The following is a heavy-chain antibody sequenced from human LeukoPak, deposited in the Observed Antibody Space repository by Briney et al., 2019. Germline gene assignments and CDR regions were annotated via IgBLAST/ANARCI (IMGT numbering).Heavy chain of an antibody. CDR1: GFTFSSFS. Sequence: GGSLRLSCAASGFTFSSFSMNWVRQAPGKGLEWVSFITGSSSTIYYADSVKGRFTISRDNAKNSLYLQMDSLRAEDTAVYYCASCSSTNCYWGQGTLVTVSS. V-gene: IGHV3-48*01. CDR2: ITGSSSTI. CDR3: ASCSSTNCY. D-gene: IGHD2-2*01. J-gene: IGHJ4*02.